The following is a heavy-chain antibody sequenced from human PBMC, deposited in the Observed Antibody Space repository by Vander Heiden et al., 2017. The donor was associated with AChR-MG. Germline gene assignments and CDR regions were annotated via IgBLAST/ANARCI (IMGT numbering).Heavy chain of an antibody. D-gene: IGHD6-13*01. CDR3: VRDGSWYFDP. J-gene: IGHJ5*02. V-gene: IGHV3-74*01. CDR2: IGTDGSGI. Sequence: EVQLVESGGDLVQPGGSLRLSCAASGFAFSTHWLPWVRQAQGKGLVGVSRIGTDGSGINYADPVKDRFTISRDNGKNTLYLQMNSLTPEDTAVYYCVRDGSWYFDPWGQGTLVTVSS. CDR1: GFAFSTHW.